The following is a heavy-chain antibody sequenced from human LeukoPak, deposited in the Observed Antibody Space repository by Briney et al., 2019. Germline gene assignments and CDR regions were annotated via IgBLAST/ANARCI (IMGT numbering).Heavy chain of an antibody. CDR1: GFTFSSYA. CDR3: AKTRGGVVATTSDN. D-gene: IGHD5-12*01. CDR2: ISGSDGST. V-gene: IGHV3-23*01. J-gene: IGHJ4*02. Sequence: GGSLRLSCAASGFTFSSYAMSWVRQAPGKGLEWVSAISGSDGSTYYADSVKGRFTISRDNSKNTLYLQMNSLRAEDTAVYYCAKTRGGVVATTSDNWGQGTLVTVSS.